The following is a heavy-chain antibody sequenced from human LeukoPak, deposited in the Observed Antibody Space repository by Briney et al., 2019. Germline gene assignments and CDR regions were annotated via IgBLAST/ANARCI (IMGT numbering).Heavy chain of an antibody. J-gene: IGHJ4*02. CDR2: INPSGGTT. D-gene: IGHD1-1*01. V-gene: IGHV1-46*01. Sequence: ASVKVSCKASGYTFTSCYMHWVRQAPGQGPEWMGIINPSGGTTRYAQNFQGRVTVTRDTSTSTVYMELSSLTSEDTAVYYCARDSPQGNGWDYFDYWGQGTLVTVSS. CDR1: GYTFTSCY. CDR3: ARDSPQGNGWDYFDY.